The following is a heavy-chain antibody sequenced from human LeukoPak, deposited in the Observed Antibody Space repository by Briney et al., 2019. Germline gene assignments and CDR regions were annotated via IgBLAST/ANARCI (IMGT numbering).Heavy chain of an antibody. CDR2: ISGSGGST. D-gene: IGHD3-3*01. J-gene: IGHJ4*02. CDR1: GFTFSSYA. V-gene: IGHV3-23*01. CDR3: AKSSVWSGYYLLDY. Sequence: GGSLRLSCAASGFTFSSYAMSWVRQAPGKGLEWVSAISGSGGSTYYADSVKGRFTISRDNSKNTLYLQMNSLRAEDTAVYYCAKSSVWSGYYLLDYWGQGTLVTVSS.